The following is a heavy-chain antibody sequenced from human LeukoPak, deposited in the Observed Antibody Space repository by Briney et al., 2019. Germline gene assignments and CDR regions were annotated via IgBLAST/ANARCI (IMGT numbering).Heavy chain of an antibody. V-gene: IGHV5-51*01. CDR3: ARQADYNILTGYYKGHLDY. J-gene: IGHJ4*02. CDR1: GYEFATYW. CDR2: IYPGDSDT. Sequence: GESLKISCKTSGYEFATYWIAWGRQMPGKGLEWMGIIYPGDSDTRYSPSFQGQVTISADESIMTAYLHWSSLKASDTAMYYCARQADYNILTGYYKGHLDYWGQGTLVTVSS. D-gene: IGHD3-9*01.